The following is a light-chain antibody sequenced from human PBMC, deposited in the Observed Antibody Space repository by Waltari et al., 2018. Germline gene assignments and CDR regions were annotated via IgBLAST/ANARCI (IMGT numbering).Light chain of an antibody. Sequence: QSALTQPASVSASPGQSITISCTGTSSDVGAYEYISWYQQHPGKVPKLIIYEVNNRPSGVSDRFSGSKFDNTASLTISGLQPEDEADYYCSSYTTIASYVFGTGIKVTVL. J-gene: IGLJ1*01. CDR1: SSDVGAYEY. CDR2: EVN. CDR3: SSYTTIASYV. V-gene: IGLV2-14*01.